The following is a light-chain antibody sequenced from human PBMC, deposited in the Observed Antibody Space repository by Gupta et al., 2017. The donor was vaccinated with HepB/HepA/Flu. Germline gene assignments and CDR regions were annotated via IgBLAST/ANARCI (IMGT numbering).Light chain of an antibody. CDR2: GAT. V-gene: IGKV3-15*01. CDR1: QSVRSN. Sequence: IVLRQSPATLSVSPGDRATLSCRASQSVRSNLAWYQQKPGQTPRLVIYGATTRATGIPARFRGSGCGTEFTLTISSRQSDDFAVYDCQQYNNWPPWTFGQGTKVEIK. CDR3: QQYNNWPPWT. J-gene: IGKJ1*01.